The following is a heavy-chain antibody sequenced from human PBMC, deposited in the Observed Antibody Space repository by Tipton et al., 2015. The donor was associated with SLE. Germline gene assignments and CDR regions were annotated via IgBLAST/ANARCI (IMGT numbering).Heavy chain of an antibody. V-gene: IGHV4-4*02. CDR3: ARVVTVGAAHYYDIDV. Sequence: GLVKPSGTLSLTCGVSGGSITSNKWWTWVRQSPGKGLEWIGEISHSGTTHYNPSLKSRVTMSVDTSKTQFSLKLGSLTAADTAVYYCARVVTVGAAHYYDIDVWGQGTRVTVSS. D-gene: IGHD2-21*02. CDR1: GGSITSNKW. CDR2: ISHSGTT. J-gene: IGHJ6*02.